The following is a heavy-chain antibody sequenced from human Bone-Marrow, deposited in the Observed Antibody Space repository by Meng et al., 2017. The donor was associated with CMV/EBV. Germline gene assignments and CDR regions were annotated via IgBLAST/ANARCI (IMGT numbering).Heavy chain of an antibody. J-gene: IGHJ4*02. V-gene: IGHV3-30*04. CDR2: ISYDGSNK. Sequence: GESLKISCAASGFTFDDYAMHWVRQAPGKGLEWVAVISYDGSNKYYADSVKGRFTISRDNSKNTLYLQMNSLRAEDTAVYYCARDHLAPDYDILTGSFDYWGQGPRVTGSS. CDR3: ARDHLAPDYDILTGSFDY. CDR1: GFTFDDYA. D-gene: IGHD3-9*01.